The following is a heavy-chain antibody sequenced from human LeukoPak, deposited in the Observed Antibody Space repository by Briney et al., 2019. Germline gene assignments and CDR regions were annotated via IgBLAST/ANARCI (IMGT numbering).Heavy chain of an antibody. V-gene: IGHV4-59*08. CDR2: IHSSGST. Sequence: SETLSLTCTVSGGTISSYYWNWTRQPPGKGLEWIGYIHSSGSTNYNPSLKSRVTISVDTSKNRFSLKLSSVTAADTAMYYCARRGGSFDGPPDYWGQGTLVTVSS. CDR1: GGTISSYY. CDR3: ARRGGSFDGPPDY. D-gene: IGHD2-15*01. J-gene: IGHJ4*02.